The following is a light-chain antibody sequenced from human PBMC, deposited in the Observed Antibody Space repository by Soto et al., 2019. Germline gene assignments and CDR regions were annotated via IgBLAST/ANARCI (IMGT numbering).Light chain of an antibody. Sequence: EIVLTQSPGTLSLSPGERATLSCRASQSVSSYLAWYQHKPGQSPRLLIYEASRRATGIPARFSGSGSGTEFTINIRRIETEDFAVHYGQHSDNWHALGQRTRMEIK. CDR2: EAS. J-gene: IGKJ5*01. V-gene: IGKV3-11*01. CDR3: QHSDNWHA. CDR1: QSVSSY.